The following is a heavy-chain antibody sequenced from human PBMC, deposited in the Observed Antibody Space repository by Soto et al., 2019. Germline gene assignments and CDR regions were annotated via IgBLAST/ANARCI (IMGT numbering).Heavy chain of an antibody. CDR2: IIPIFGTA. V-gene: IGHV1-69*01. CDR3: ARGSVVVVAAIRDYYYGMDV. CDR1: GSTFSSYA. Sequence: QVQLVQSGAEVKKPGSSVKVSCKASGSTFSSYAISWVRQAPGQGLEWMGGIIPIFGTANYAQKFQGRVMITADESTSTAYMELRSLRSEDTAVYYCARGSVVVVAAIRDYYYGMDVWGQGTTVTVSS. J-gene: IGHJ6*02. D-gene: IGHD2-15*01.